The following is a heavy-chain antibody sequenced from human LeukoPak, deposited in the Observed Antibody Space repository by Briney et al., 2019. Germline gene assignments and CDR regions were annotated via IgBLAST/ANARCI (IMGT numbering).Heavy chain of an antibody. D-gene: IGHD2-2*01. CDR3: ARPPLGYCSSTSCLAFDP. CDR2: INPNSGGT. J-gene: IGHJ5*02. CDR1: GYTFTGYY. Sequence: ASVKVCCKASGYTFTGYYMHWVRQAPGQGLEWMGWINPNSGGTNYAQKFQGRVTMTRDTSISTAYMELSRLRSDDTAVYYCARPPLGYCSSTSCLAFDPWGQGTLVTVSS. V-gene: IGHV1-2*02.